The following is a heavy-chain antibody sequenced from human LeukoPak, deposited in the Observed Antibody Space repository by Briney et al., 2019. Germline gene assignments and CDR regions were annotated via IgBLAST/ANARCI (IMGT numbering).Heavy chain of an antibody. CDR1: EFTVSSNH. J-gene: IGHJ4*02. CDR2: IYTGGNT. Sequence: GGSLRLSCAVSEFTVSSNHMSWVRQPPGKGLEWVSTIYTGGNTYFADSVKGRFTISRDNPKNTVYLQMNSLRAEDTAVYYCVREFSGSYYFDPWGQGALVTVSS. V-gene: IGHV3-53*01. CDR3: VREFSGSYYFDP. D-gene: IGHD1-26*01.